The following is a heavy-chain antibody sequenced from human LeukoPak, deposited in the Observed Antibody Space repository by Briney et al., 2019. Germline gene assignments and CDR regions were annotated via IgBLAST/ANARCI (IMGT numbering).Heavy chain of an antibody. Sequence: ASVKVSCKASGYTFTSYAMHWVRQAPGQGLEWMGWINAGNGNTKYSQKFQGRVTITRDTSASTAYMELSSLRSEDTAVYYCARAGEDIVVVPAAEYYFDYWGQGTLVTVSS. CDR2: INAGNGNT. CDR1: GYTFTSYA. J-gene: IGHJ4*02. V-gene: IGHV1-3*01. CDR3: ARAGEDIVVVPAAEYYFDY. D-gene: IGHD2-2*01.